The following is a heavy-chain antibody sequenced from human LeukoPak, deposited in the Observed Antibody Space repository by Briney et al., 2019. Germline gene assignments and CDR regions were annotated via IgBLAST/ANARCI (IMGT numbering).Heavy chain of an antibody. CDR1: GFTSSSYA. V-gene: IGHV3-23*01. Sequence: PGGSLRLSCAASGFTSSSYAMSWVRQAPGKGLEWVSAISGSGGSTYYADSVKGRFTISRDNSKNTLYLQMNSLRAEDTAVYYCAKDRTHSGSYGGVDYWGQGTLVTVSS. CDR2: ISGSGGST. J-gene: IGHJ4*02. D-gene: IGHD1-26*01. CDR3: AKDRTHSGSYGGVDY.